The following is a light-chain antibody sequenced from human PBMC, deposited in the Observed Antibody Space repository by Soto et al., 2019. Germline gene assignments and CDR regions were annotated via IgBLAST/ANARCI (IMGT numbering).Light chain of an antibody. Sequence: EIVMTQSPATLSVSPGERATLSCRASQSVSSNLAWYQQKPVQAPRLLIYGASTRATGIPARFSGSGSGTEFTLTISSLQSEDFAVYYCQQYNNWPFPSWTFGQGNKVDIK. J-gene: IGKJ1*01. V-gene: IGKV3-15*01. CDR2: GAS. CDR1: QSVSSN. CDR3: QQYNNWPFPSWT.